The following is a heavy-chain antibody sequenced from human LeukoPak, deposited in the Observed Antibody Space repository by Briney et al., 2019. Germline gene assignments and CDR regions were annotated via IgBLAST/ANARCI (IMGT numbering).Heavy chain of an antibody. D-gene: IGHD1-26*01. CDR1: GXTLSSYW. J-gene: IGHJ4*02. CDR2: IKRDGSDN. Sequence: TGGSLRLSCAASGXTLSSYWMSWVRQAPGKGLKCVSNIKRDGSDNHYVDSVRGRFTISRDNAKNSLYLQMSSLRAEDTAVYYCARDLGYYRADYWGQGTLVTVSS. CDR3: ARDLGYYRADY. V-gene: IGHV3-7*04.